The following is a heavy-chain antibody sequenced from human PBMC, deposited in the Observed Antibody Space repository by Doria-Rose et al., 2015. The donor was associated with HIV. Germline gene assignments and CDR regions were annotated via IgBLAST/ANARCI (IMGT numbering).Heavy chain of an antibody. D-gene: IGHD6-13*01. Sequence: QITLKESSPVLVKPTETLTLTCTVSGVSLSSPGMGVSWIRQPPGKALEWLANIFSDDERSYKTSLKSRLTISRGTSKSQVVLTITDMDPVDTATYYCARIKSSRWYHKYYFDFWGQGTLVIVS. V-gene: IGHV2-26*01. J-gene: IGHJ4*02. CDR2: IFSDDER. CDR1: GVSLSSPGMG. CDR3: ARIKSSRWYHKYYFDF.